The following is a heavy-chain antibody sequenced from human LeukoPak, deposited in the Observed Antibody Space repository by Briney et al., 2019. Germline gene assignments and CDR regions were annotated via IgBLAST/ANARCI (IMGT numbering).Heavy chain of an antibody. V-gene: IGHV3-21*01. D-gene: IGHD6-13*01. CDR1: GFTFSSYS. Sequence: PGGSLRLSCAASGFTFSSYSMNWVRQAPGKGLEWVSSISSSSSYIYYADSVKGRFTISRDNAKNSLYLQMNSLRAEDTAVYYCAREGRDSSSCLTIAFDIWGQGTMVTVSS. CDR3: AREGRDSSSCLTIAFDI. CDR2: ISSSSSYI. J-gene: IGHJ3*02.